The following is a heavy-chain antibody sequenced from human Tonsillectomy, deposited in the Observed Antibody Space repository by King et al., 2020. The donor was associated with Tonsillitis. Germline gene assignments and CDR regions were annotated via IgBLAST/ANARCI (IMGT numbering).Heavy chain of an antibody. J-gene: IGHJ5*02. CDR2: ISGSGGGT. Sequence: VQLVESGGGLVQPGGSLRLSCAASGFTFSSYAMSWVRQAPGKGLEWVSAISGSGGGTYYADSVKGRFTISRDNSKNTLYLQMNSLRAEDTAVYFCAKLRYIVVVPAANWFDPWGQGTLVTVSS. CDR3: AKLRYIVVVPAANWFDP. D-gene: IGHD2-2*01. CDR1: GFTFSSYA. V-gene: IGHV3-23*04.